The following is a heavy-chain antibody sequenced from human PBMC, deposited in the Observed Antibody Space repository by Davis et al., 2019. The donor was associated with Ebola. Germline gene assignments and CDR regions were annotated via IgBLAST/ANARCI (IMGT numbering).Heavy chain of an antibody. CDR1: GFTFSSYS. CDR2: ITSSSNYI. J-gene: IGHJ2*01. D-gene: IGHD2-21*02. CDR3: VRDPALVVTGGGWYFDL. Sequence: PGGSLRLSCAASGFTFSSYSMNWVRQDPGKGLEWVSFITSSSNYIYYADSVKLRFTISRDNAKNSLYLQMNSLRAEDTAVYYCVRDPALVVTGGGWYFDLWGRGTLVTVSS. V-gene: IGHV3-21*01.